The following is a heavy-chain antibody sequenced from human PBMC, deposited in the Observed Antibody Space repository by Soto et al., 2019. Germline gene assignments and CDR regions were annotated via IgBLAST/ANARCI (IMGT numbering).Heavy chain of an antibody. CDR1: SVSVTNYK. D-gene: IGHD2-2*01. J-gene: IGHJ4*02. CDR3: ARVPDY. CDR2: IENGGGT. V-gene: IGHV4-59*02. Sequence: PSETLSLTCTVSSVSVTNYKWSGIRQTPGKGLEWIGYIENGGGTSYNPSLRSRVTMSVGTSPNQFSLRLSSVTAADTAVYYCARVPDYWGQGILVTVSS.